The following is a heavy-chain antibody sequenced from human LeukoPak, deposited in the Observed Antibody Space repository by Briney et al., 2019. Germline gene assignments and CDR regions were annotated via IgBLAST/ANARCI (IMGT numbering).Heavy chain of an antibody. CDR2: VYSGRST. V-gene: IGHV3-53*01. D-gene: IGHD6-19*01. CDR1: GFTVSSNY. CDR3: ARDKAGNRYFDS. Sequence: GGSLRLSCAASGFTVSSNYMSWVRQAPGKGLDWVSIVYSGRSTYYADSVKGRFTISRDNSKNTLYLQMNSLRAEDTAVYYCARDKAGNRYFDSWGQGTLVTVSS. J-gene: IGHJ4*02.